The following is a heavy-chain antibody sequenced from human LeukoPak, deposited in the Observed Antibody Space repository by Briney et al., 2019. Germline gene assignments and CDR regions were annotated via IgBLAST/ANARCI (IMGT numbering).Heavy chain of an antibody. CDR2: IDHSGST. CDR1: GVSVSSSDW. V-gene: IGHV4-4*02. J-gene: IGHJ4*02. CDR3: ARNGGNSDFDY. Sequence: ASETLSLTCAVSGVSVSSSDWWTWVRQPPGKGLEWIGEIDHSGSTNYNPSLKSRVTISVDKSKKQFSLKLSSVTAADTAVYYCARNGGNSDFDYWGQGTLVTVSS. D-gene: IGHD4-23*01.